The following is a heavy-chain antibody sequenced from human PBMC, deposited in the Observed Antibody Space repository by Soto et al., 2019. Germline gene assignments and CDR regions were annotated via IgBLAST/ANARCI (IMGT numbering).Heavy chain of an antibody. CDR2: MNPNSGNT. V-gene: IGHV1-8*01. D-gene: IGHD2-2*01. Sequence: QVQLVQSGAEVKKPGASVKVSCKASGYTFTSYDINWVRQATGQGLEWMGRMNPNSGNTGYAQKFQGRVTMTRNTSISTAYMELSSLRSEDTAVYYCARGLDLLYCSSTSCYFRYYYYGMDVWGQGTTVTVSS. CDR1: GYTFTSYD. J-gene: IGHJ6*02. CDR3: ARGLDLLYCSSTSCYFRYYYYGMDV.